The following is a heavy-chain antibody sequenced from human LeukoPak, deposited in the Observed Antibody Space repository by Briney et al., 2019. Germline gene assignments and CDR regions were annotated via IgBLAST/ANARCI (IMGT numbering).Heavy chain of an antibody. Sequence: GVSVKVSCKASGGTFSSYAIIWVRQAPGHGLEWMGGIIPIFCTANYAQKFQGPVTITADESTSTAYMELSSLRSEDTAVYYCAASSSWYVVGWFDPWGQGTLVTVSS. J-gene: IGHJ5*02. V-gene: IGHV1-69*13. CDR3: AASSSWYVVGWFDP. CDR2: IIPIFCTA. CDR1: GGTFSSYA. D-gene: IGHD6-13*01.